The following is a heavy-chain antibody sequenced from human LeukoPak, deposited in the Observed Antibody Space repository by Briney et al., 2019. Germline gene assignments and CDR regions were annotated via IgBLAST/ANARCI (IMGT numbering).Heavy chain of an antibody. Sequence: GGSLRLSCAASGLTFSTSGMHWVRQAPGKGLEWLTFIWHDGSNQNYADSVKGRFTISRDQSKNTVYLQMNSLRAEDTAVYYCARDRGSGWYLDYWGQGTLVTVSS. V-gene: IGHV3-33*01. CDR1: GLTFSTSG. CDR3: ARDRGSGWYLDY. D-gene: IGHD6-19*01. J-gene: IGHJ4*02. CDR2: IWHDGSNQ.